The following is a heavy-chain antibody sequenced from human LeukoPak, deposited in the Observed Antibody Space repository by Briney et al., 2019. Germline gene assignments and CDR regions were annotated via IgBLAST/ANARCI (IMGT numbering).Heavy chain of an antibody. J-gene: IGHJ4*02. CDR1: GGSFSGYY. CDR2: INHSGST. CDR3: ARGPRGYSYGQNDY. Sequence: SETLSLTCAVYGGSFSGYYWSWIRQPPGKGLEWIGEINHSGSTNYNPSLKSRVTISVDTSKNQFSLKLSSVTAADTAVYYCARGPRGYSYGQNDYWGQETLVTVSS. D-gene: IGHD5-18*01. V-gene: IGHV4-34*01.